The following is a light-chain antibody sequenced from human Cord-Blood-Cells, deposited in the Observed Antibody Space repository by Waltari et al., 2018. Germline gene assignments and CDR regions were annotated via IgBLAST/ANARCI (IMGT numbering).Light chain of an antibody. CDR1: QSVLYSSNNKNY. J-gene: IGKJ2*01. Sequence: DIVMTQSPDSLAVSLGEGATINCKSSQSVLYSSNNKNYLACYQQKPGRPPKLLIYWASTRESGVPDRFSGSGSGTDFTLTISSLQAEDVAVYYCQQYYSTPYTFGQGTKLEIK. V-gene: IGKV4-1*01. CDR3: QQYYSTPYT. CDR2: WAS.